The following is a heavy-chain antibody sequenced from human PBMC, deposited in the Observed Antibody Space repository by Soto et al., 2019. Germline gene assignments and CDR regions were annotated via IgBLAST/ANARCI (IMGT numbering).Heavy chain of an antibody. Sequence: SETVSLACTVSGGSIGSGDYYWSWIRQPPGKGLEWIGDIYYSGSTYYNPSLKSRVTISVPTSKNQFSLKLSSVTAADTAVYYCARESAPYYDSSSNDYWGQGTLGTVSS. CDR3: ARESAPYYDSSSNDY. D-gene: IGHD3-22*01. J-gene: IGHJ4*02. CDR2: IYYSGST. V-gene: IGHV4-30-4*01. CDR1: GGSIGSGDYY.